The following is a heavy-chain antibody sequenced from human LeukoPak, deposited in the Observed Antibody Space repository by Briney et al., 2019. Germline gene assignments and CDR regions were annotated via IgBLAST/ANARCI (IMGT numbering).Heavy chain of an antibody. Sequence: ASVKVSCKASGYTFTRYGISWVRQAPGQGLEWMGWISAYNGNTNYAQKLQGRVTMTTDTSTSTAYMELRSLRSDDTAVYYCARDGALIAVAGVGYWGQGTLVTVSS. V-gene: IGHV1-18*01. D-gene: IGHD6-19*01. CDR2: ISAYNGNT. CDR3: ARDGALIAVAGVGY. J-gene: IGHJ4*02. CDR1: GYTFTRYG.